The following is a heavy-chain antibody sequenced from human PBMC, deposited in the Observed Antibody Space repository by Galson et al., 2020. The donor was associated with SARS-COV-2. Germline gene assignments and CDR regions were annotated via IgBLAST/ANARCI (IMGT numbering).Heavy chain of an antibody. CDR3: ARSRGDSSSWYGSLLDY. D-gene: IGHD6-13*01. CDR2: IWYDGSNK. Sequence: SLRLSCAASGFTFSSYGMHWVRQAPVKGLEWVAVIWYDGSNKYYADSVKGRFTISRDNSKNTLYLQMNSLRAEDTAVYYCARSRGDSSSWYGSLLDYWGQGTLVTVSS. V-gene: IGHV3-33*01. CDR1: GFTFSSYG. J-gene: IGHJ4*02.